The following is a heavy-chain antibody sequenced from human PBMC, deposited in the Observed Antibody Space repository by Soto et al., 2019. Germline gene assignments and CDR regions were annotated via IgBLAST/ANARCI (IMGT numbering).Heavy chain of an antibody. CDR3: ARSSMVPVDYFHF. Sequence: SETLSLTCTVSGGSVSSGGYYWSWIRQPPGKGLEWIGYIYYSGSTNYSPSLKSRVTISVDTSKNQFSLKLSSVTAADTAVYSSARSSMVPVDYFHFWGQGTVVTVSS. V-gene: IGHV4-61*08. CDR1: GGSVSSGGYY. CDR2: IYYSGST. J-gene: IGHJ4*02. D-gene: IGHD3-10*01.